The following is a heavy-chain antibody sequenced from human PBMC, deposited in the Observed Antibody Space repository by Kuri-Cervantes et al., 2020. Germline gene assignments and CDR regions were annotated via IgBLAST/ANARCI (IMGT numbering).Heavy chain of an antibody. Sequence: SETLSLTCAVYGGSFSGYYWSWIRQPPGKGLEWIGEINHSGSTNYNPSLKSRVTISVDRSKNQFSLKLSSVTAADTAVYYCARVSGTVYNWFDPWGQGTLVTVSS. J-gene: IGHJ5*02. CDR1: GGSFSGYY. CDR3: ARVSGTVYNWFDP. D-gene: IGHD1-1*01. CDR2: INHSGST. V-gene: IGHV4-34*01.